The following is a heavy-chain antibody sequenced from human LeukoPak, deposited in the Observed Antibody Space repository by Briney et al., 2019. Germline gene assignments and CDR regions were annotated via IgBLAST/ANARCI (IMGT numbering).Heavy chain of an antibody. CDR3: ARDRGGSYPIQH. Sequence: GGSLRLSCAVSGFTFSGSAIHWDRQASGKGLEWVGRIRSKANSYATAYAASVKGRFTISRDDSKNTAYLQVSSLKTEDTAVYYCARDRGGSYPIQHWGQGTLVTVSS. CDR1: GFTFSGSA. CDR2: IRSKANSYAT. D-gene: IGHD1-26*01. V-gene: IGHV3-73*01. J-gene: IGHJ1*01.